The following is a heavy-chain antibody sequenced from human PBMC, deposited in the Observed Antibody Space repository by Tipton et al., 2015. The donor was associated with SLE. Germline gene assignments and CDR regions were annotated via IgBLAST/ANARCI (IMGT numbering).Heavy chain of an antibody. CDR3: ARGANWGSRDFQY. D-gene: IGHD7-27*01. V-gene: IGHV4-34*01. Sequence: TLSLTCAVYGGSFSGYYWGWIRQSPRKGLEWIGEINQSGTTSDNPSLKSRVTISVDTSKNQFSLNLNSVTAADTAVYYCARGANWGSRDFQYWGQGPLVTVSS. CDR2: INQSGTT. J-gene: IGHJ4*02. CDR1: GGSFSGYY.